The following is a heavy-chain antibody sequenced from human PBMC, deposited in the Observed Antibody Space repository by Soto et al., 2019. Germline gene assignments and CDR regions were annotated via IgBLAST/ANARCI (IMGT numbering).Heavy chain of an antibody. V-gene: IGHV3-74*01. Sequence: GGSLRLSCAASGFTFSSYWMHWVRQAPGKGLVWVSRMNSDGSSTSYADSVKGRFTISRDNAKNTLYLQMNSLRAEDTAVYYCARDLLSFGPAGIPRGECWFDPWGQGTLVTVSS. CDR1: GFTFSSYW. CDR2: MNSDGSST. J-gene: IGHJ5*02. CDR3: ARDLLSFGPAGIPRGECWFDP. D-gene: IGHD2-2*01.